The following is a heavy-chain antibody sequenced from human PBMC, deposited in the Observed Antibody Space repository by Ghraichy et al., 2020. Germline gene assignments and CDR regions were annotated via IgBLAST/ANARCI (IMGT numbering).Heavy chain of an antibody. J-gene: IGHJ5*02. CDR2: INHSRGT. D-gene: IGHD1-1*01. CDR3: TRGMENWKGFDP. Sequence: SETLSLTCAVYGGSFSGSAYCWTWIRQPPGKGLEWIGEINHSRGTKYNPSLKSRVTISVDTSKNQFYLNLNSVTAADTALYYCTRGMENWKGFDPWGQGTLVTVSS. V-gene: IGHV4-34*01. CDR1: GGSFSGSAYC.